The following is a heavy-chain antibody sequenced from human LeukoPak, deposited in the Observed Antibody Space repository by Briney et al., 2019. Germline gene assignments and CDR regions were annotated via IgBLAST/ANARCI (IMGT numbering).Heavy chain of an antibody. D-gene: IGHD2-15*01. CDR2: INHSGST. Sequence: SETLSLTCTASGGSISSSSYYWGWIRQPPRKGLEWIGEINHSGSTNYNPSLKSRVTISVDTSKNQFSLKLSSVTAADTAVYYCARLYNNVVAINWFDPWGQGTLVTVSS. V-gene: IGHV4-39*07. CDR3: ARLYNNVVAINWFDP. CDR1: GGSISSSSYY. J-gene: IGHJ5*02.